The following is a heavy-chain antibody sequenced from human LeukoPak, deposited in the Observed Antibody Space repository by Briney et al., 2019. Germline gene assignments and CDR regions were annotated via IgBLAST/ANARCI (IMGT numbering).Heavy chain of an antibody. J-gene: IGHJ3*02. CDR1: GYTFTSYD. CDR2: INPSDGST. Sequence: ASVKVSCKASGYTFTSYDINWVRQAPGQGLEWMGRINPSDGSTSYAQKFQGRVTMTRDTSTTTVYMDLSSLRSEDTAVYYCAREKRWFGELGKNDAFDIWGQGTMVTVSS. D-gene: IGHD3-10*01. CDR3: AREKRWFGELGKNDAFDI. V-gene: IGHV1-46*01.